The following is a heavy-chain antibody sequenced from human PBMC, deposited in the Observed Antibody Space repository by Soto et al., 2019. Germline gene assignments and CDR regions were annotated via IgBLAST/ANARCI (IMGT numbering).Heavy chain of an antibody. D-gene: IGHD6-13*01. CDR3: ASTDTPSWYWFDP. J-gene: IGHJ5*02. V-gene: IGHV2-26*04. CDR1: AFSLSNAALG. CDR2: IFSNDEK. Sequence: QVTVKESGPVLVKPTETLTLTCTVSAFSLSNAALGVSWIRQPPGKALEWLAHIFSNDEKSYSTSLKSRLATSXDTXKSQVVLTMTNMDPVDTATYYCASTDTPSWYWFDPWGQGTLVTVSS.